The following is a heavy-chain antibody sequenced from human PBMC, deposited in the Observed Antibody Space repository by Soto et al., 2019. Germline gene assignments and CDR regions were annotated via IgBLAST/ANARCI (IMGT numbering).Heavy chain of an antibody. J-gene: IGHJ3*02. D-gene: IGHD6-13*01. V-gene: IGHV1-3*01. CDR1: GYTFTNYA. CDR3: AREAAAAGTFREDAFDI. Sequence: ASVKVSCKASGYTFTNYAMHWVRQAPGQRLEWMGWINAGNGNTKYSQKFQGRVTITRDTSASTAYMELSSLRSEDTAAYYCAREAAAAGTFREDAFDIWGKGTMVT. CDR2: INAGNGNT.